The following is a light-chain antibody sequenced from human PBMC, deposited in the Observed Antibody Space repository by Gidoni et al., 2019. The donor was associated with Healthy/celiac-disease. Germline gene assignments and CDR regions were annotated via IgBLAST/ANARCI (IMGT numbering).Light chain of an antibody. CDR1: QSVSSY. CDR2: DAS. Sequence: ELVLTHSPATLSLSPGERATLSCRASQSVSSYLAWYQQKPGQAPRLLIYDASNRATGIPARFSGSGSGTDFTLTISSLEPEDFAVYYCQQRSNWLYTFXXXTKLEIK. V-gene: IGKV3-11*01. CDR3: QQRSNWLYT. J-gene: IGKJ2*01.